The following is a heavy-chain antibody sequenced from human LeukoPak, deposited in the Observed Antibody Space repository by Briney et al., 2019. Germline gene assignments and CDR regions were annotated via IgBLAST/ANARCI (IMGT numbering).Heavy chain of an antibody. Sequence: QPGRSLRLSCAASGFTFDDYATHWVRQAPGKGLEWVSGISWNSGSIGYADSVKGRFTISRDNAKNSLYLQMNSLRAEDTALYYCARDQDEVSVGVVSANYYYYMDVWGKGTTVTVSS. V-gene: IGHV3-9*01. CDR1: GFTFDDYA. D-gene: IGHD3-3*01. J-gene: IGHJ6*03. CDR3: ARDQDEVSVGVVSANYYYYMDV. CDR2: ISWNSGSI.